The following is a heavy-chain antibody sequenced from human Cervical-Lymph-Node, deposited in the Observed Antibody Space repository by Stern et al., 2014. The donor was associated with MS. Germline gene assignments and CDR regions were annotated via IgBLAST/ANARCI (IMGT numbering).Heavy chain of an antibody. V-gene: IGHV1-18*01. Sequence: QVQLVQSGAEVKKPGASVKVSCRASGYTFATYGISWVRQAPGQGLEWMGWISAYNGHTKYAQKFQGRFTMTTDTSTSTAYMELGSLRSDDTAVYYCARDSSGWLYYYYFYVMDVWGQGTTVTVSS. D-gene: IGHD6-19*01. CDR2: ISAYNGHT. CDR3: ARDSSGWLYYYYFYVMDV. J-gene: IGHJ6*02. CDR1: GYTFATYG.